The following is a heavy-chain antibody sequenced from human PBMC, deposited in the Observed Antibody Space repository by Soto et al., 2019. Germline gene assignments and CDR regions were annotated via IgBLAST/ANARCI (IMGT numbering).Heavy chain of an antibody. J-gene: IGHJ5*02. V-gene: IGHV1-8*01. CDR1: GYTFTNND. CDR3: ARMESFGSLNWFDP. CDR2: MNPGSGDT. D-gene: IGHD3-10*01. Sequence: ASVKVSCKASGYTFTNNDVSWVRQATGQGLEWMGWMNPGSGDTGYAQKFQGRVTMTRDISTATAYMELSSLTSEDTAIYYCARMESFGSLNWFDPWGQGTLATVST.